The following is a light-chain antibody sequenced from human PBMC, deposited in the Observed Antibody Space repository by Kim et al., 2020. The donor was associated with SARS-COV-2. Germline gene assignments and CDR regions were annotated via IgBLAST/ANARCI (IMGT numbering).Light chain of an antibody. CDR1: NSESKN. CDR3: QVWDSTSDHVV. CDR2: YDS. V-gene: IGLV3-21*04. Sequence: APGKTARITCGGKNSESKNVHWDQQEPGQTPAVVIQYDSDRPSGIPERFSGSNSGNTATLTISRVEAGDEADYYCQVWDSTSDHVVFGGGTQLTVL. J-gene: IGLJ2*01.